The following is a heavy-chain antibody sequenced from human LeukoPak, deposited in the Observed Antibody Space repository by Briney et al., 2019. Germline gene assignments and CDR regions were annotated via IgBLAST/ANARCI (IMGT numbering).Heavy chain of an antibody. Sequence: GGSLRLSCAASGFTVSSNYMSWVRQAPGKGLEWVSGVSGSGDSTYYADSARGRFTVSRDNAKNTLYLQMNSLRAEDTAVYYCAKVNGHSGYDYDYWGQGTLVTVSS. V-gene: IGHV3-23*01. CDR1: GFTVSSNY. CDR3: AKVNGHSGYDYDY. J-gene: IGHJ4*02. CDR2: VSGSGDST. D-gene: IGHD5-12*01.